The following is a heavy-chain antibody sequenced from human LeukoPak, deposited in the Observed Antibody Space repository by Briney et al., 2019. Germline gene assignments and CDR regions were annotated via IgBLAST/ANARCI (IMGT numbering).Heavy chain of an antibody. CDR1: GFTFSSYW. V-gene: IGHV3-7*01. Sequence: GGSLRLSCAASGFTFSSYWMSWVRQAPGKGLEWVANIKQDGSEKYYVDSVKGRFTISRDNAKNSLYLQMNSLRAEDTAVYYCARNRYYDSSGYYPYYFDYWGQGTLVTVSS. CDR3: ARNRYYDSSGYYPYYFDY. CDR2: IKQDGSEK. J-gene: IGHJ4*02. D-gene: IGHD3-22*01.